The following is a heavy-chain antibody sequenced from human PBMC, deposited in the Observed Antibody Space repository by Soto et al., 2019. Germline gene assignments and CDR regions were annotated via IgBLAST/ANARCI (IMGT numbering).Heavy chain of an antibody. CDR3: ARRYCSSTSCYTGMDL. CDR1: GYSFTSYW. CDR2: IDPSDSYT. Sequence: GESLKISCKGSGYSFTSYWISWVRQMPGKGLEWMGRIDPSDSYTNYSPSFQGHVTISADKSISTAYLQWSSLKASDTAMYYCARRYCSSTSCYTGMDLWGQGTTVTVSS. V-gene: IGHV5-10-1*01. J-gene: IGHJ6*02. D-gene: IGHD2-2*02.